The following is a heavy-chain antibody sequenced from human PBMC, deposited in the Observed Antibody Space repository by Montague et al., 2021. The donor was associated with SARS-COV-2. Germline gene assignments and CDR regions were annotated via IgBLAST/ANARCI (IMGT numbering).Heavy chain of an antibody. CDR2: INRDGNT. J-gene: IGHJ4*02. CDR3: ARARWSRILWFGDAQYFDY. Sequence: SETLSLTCAVYVDLFSGYYWAWIRQSPGKGLEWIGEINRDGNTNYNPSLKHRVTMSVDTSKSQFSLEMRSVTAADTAVYFCARARWSRILWFGDAQYFDYWGQGTPVTVSS. V-gene: IGHV4-34*01. D-gene: IGHD3-10*01. CDR1: VDLFSGYY.